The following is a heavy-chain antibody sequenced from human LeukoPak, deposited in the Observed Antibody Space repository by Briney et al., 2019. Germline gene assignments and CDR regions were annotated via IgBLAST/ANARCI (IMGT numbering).Heavy chain of an antibody. V-gene: IGHV1-2*02. J-gene: IGHJ5*02. Sequence: ASVKVFCKASGYTFTGYYMHWVRQAPGQGLEWMGWINPNSGGTNYAQKFQGRVTMTRDTSISTAYMELSRLRSDDTAVYYCARYGDYVGTFDPWGQGTLVTVSS. CDR2: INPNSGGT. CDR1: GYTFTGYY. CDR3: ARYGDYVGTFDP. D-gene: IGHD4-17*01.